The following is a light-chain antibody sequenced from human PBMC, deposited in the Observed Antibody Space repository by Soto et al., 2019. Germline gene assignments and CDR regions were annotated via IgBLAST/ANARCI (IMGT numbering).Light chain of an antibody. Sequence: DIHLTQSPSTLSASVGDRVTITCRASQSVSIWLAWYRQKPGKAPEVLVWDASSLQRGVPSRFSGSGSGTEFTLTISSLQPDDYATYYCQQYSSYSRTFGQGTKVDIK. CDR3: QQYSSYSRT. CDR1: QSVSIW. CDR2: DAS. J-gene: IGKJ1*01. V-gene: IGKV1-5*01.